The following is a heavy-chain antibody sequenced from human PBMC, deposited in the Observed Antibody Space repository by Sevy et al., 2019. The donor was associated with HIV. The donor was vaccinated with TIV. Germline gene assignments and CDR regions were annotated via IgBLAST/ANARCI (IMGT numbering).Heavy chain of an antibody. V-gene: IGHV3-30*04. Sequence: GGSLRLSCAASGFTFSSYAMHWVRQAPGKGLEWVAVISYDGSNKYYADSVKGRFTISRDNSKNTLYLQMNSLRAEDTAVYYCARGSSSPDYYGMDVWGQGTTVTVSS. CDR2: ISYDGSNK. CDR1: GFTFSSYA. D-gene: IGHD6-6*01. CDR3: ARGSSSPDYYGMDV. J-gene: IGHJ6*02.